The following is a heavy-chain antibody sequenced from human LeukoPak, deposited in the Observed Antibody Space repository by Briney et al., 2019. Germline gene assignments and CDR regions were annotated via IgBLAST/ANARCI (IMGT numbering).Heavy chain of an antibody. CDR3: AREYGRPAALDY. CDR2: ISSSSSYI. D-gene: IGHD6-13*01. V-gene: IGHV3-21*01. CDR1: GFTFSSYW. J-gene: IGHJ4*02. Sequence: GGSLRLSWAASGFTFSSYWMSWVRQAPGKGLEWVSSISSSSSYIYYADSVKGRFTISRDNAKNSLYLQMNSLRAEDTAVYYCAREYGRPAALDYWGQGTLVTVSS.